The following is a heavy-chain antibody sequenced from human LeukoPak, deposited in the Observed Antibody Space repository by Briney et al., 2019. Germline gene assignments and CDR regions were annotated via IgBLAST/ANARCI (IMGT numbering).Heavy chain of an antibody. V-gene: IGHV5-51*01. J-gene: IGHJ4*02. CDR1: GYSFTSYW. CDR2: IYPGDSDT. Sequence: GGSLEISSKGSGYSFTSYWIGWVRQMPGKGLEGMGIIYPGDSDTRYSPSFQGQVSTSVDKPISTAYLQWSSLKASDTAMYYCARQDGMASYYFDYWGQGTLVTVSS. CDR3: ARQDGMASYYFDY. D-gene: IGHD5-24*01.